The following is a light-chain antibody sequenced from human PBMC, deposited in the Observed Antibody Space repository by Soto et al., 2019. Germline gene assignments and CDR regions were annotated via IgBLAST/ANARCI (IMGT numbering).Light chain of an antibody. CDR2: VAS. CDR3: QQTYSARWT. V-gene: IGKV1-39*01. Sequence: DIQMTQSPSSLSASVGDRVSITCRASQNIRTLLSWYQQKPGKAPKVLIYVASTLESGVPSRFSGRGSGTEFTLTIDNLQPEDFASYYCQQTYSARWTFGQGTKVE. J-gene: IGKJ1*01. CDR1: QNIRTL.